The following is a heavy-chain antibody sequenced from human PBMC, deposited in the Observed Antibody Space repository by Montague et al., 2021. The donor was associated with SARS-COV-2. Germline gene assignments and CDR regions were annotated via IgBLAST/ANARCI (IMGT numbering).Heavy chain of an antibody. D-gene: IGHD3-10*01. CDR2: ISSSSSYI. J-gene: IGHJ6*02. Sequence: SLRLSCAASGFTFSGYSMNWVRQAPGMGLEWVSSISSSSSYIYYADSVKGRFTISRDNAKNSLYLQMNSLRAEDTAVYYCARAAVRGVIEHIYGMDVWGQGTTVTVSS. V-gene: IGHV3-21*01. CDR3: ARAAVRGVIEHIYGMDV. CDR1: GFTFSGYS.